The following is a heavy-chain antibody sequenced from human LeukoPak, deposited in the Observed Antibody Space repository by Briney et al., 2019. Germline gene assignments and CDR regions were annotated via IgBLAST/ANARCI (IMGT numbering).Heavy chain of an antibody. J-gene: IGHJ4*02. Sequence: SETLSLTCTVSGGSINSGGYYWSWIRQYPGKGLEWVGYISDSGTTYSTPSLTSRITISVDASKNQFSLRLRSVTAADTAIYYCASQSDFWGGIDSWGQGLLVTVSS. CDR1: GGSINSGGYY. CDR2: ISDSGTT. CDR3: ASQSDFWGGIDS. V-gene: IGHV4-31*03. D-gene: IGHD3-3*01.